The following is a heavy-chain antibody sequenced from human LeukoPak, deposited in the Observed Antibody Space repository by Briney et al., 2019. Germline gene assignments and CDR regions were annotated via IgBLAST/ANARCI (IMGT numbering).Heavy chain of an antibody. V-gene: IGHV1-3*01. CDR2: INAGNGNT. J-gene: IGHJ4*02. Sequence: ASVKVSCKASGYTFTSYAMHWVRQAPGQRLEWMGWINAGNGNTKYSQKFQGRVTITRDTSASTAYMELSSLRSEDTAVYYCARRINSSSWLRGAYFDYWGQGTPVTVSS. D-gene: IGHD6-13*01. CDR1: GYTFTSYA. CDR3: ARRINSSSWLRGAYFDY.